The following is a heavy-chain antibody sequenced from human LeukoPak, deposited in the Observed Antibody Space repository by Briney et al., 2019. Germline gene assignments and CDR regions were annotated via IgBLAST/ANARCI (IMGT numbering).Heavy chain of an antibody. V-gene: IGHV4-31*03. CDR2: IYYSGST. J-gene: IGHJ3*02. CDR1: GGSISSGGYY. CDR3: ARDERTAAGTVSGAFDI. Sequence: SETMSLTSTVSGGSISSGGYYWSWIRQHPGKGLEWIGYIYYSGSTYYNPSLKSRVTISVDTSKNQFSLKLSSVTAADTAVYYCARDERTAAGTVSGAFDIWGQGTMVTVSS. D-gene: IGHD6-13*01.